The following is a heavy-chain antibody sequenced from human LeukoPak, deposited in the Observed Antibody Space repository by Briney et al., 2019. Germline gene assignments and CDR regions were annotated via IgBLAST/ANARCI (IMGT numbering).Heavy chain of an antibody. D-gene: IGHD5-18*01. V-gene: IGHV4-39*01. CDR2: IYYSGGS. CDR3: VRVGYAYGPVGNWFDP. CDR1: GGSISSSDYY. J-gene: IGHJ5*02. Sequence: SETLSLTCTVSGGSISSSDYYWGWVRQPPGKGLEWIGNIYYSGGSYSSPSLESRVTISSDTSKNQFSVKLTSVTAADTAVYYCVRVGYAYGPVGNWFDPWGQGVLVIVSS.